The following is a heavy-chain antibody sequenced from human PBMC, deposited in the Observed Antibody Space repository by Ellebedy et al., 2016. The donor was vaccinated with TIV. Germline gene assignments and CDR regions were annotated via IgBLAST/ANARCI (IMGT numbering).Heavy chain of an antibody. D-gene: IGHD3-10*01. CDR1: GGSISSSSYY. CDR3: AKTWELPFFDY. V-gene: IGHV4-39*01. CDR2: IYYSGST. J-gene: IGHJ4*02. Sequence: GSLRLSXTVSGGSISSSSYYWGWIRQPPGKGLEWIGSIYYSGSTYYNPSLKSRVTISVDTSKNQFSLKLSSVTAADTAVYYCAKTWELPFFDYWGQGTLVTVSS.